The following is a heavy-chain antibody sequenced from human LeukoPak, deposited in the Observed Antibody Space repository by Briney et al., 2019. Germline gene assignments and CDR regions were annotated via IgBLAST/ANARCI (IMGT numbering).Heavy chain of an antibody. V-gene: IGHV3-33*01. D-gene: IGHD1-26*01. CDR2: IWYDGSNK. J-gene: IGHJ3*02. CDR3: AREATRDAFNI. Sequence: GGSLRLSCAASGFTFSSYGMHWVRQAPGKGLEWVAVIWYDGSNKYYADSVKGRFTISRDNSKNTLYLQMNSLRAEDTAVYYCAREATRDAFNIWGQGTMVTVSS. CDR1: GFTFSSYG.